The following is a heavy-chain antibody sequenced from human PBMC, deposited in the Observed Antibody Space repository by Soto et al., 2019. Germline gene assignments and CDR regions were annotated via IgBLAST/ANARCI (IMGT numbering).Heavy chain of an antibody. CDR3: ARHVNYGSGRPYYYYYGMDV. D-gene: IGHD3-10*01. CDR1: GGSISSSSYY. Sequence: QLQLQESGPGLVKPSETLSLTCTVSGGSISSSSYYWGWIRQPPGKGLEWIGSIYYSGSTYYNPSLKSRVTISADTSTNRFSLKRSSVTAADTAVYYCARHVNYGSGRPYYYYYGMDVWGQGTTVTVSS. V-gene: IGHV4-39*01. CDR2: IYYSGST. J-gene: IGHJ6*02.